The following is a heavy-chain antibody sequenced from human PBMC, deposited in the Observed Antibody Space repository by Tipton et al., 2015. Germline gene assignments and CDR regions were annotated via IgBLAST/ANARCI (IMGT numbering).Heavy chain of an antibody. CDR3: ARGSRSGDSAQGY. CDR2: IIPIFGTT. J-gene: IGHJ4*02. Sequence: QVQLVQSGAEVKKPGSSVKVSCKASGGTFSTYAISWVRQAPGQGLEWMGGIIPIFGTTNYAQKFQGRVTVTADKSTSTVYMELSSLRSADTAVYYCARGSRSGDSAQGYWGQGTLVTVSS. V-gene: IGHV1-69*06. D-gene: IGHD3-3*01. CDR1: GGTFSTYA.